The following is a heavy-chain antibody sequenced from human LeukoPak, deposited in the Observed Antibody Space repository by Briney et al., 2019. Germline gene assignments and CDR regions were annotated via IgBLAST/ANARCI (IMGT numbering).Heavy chain of an antibody. D-gene: IGHD3-22*01. V-gene: IGHV1-24*01. J-gene: IGHJ4*02. CDR3: ATVRYFDSSGPLDLDY. CDR1: GYTLHELS. CDR2: FDPEDGET. Sequence: ASVKVSCKDSGYTLHELSVHWVRQAPGKGLEWMGGFDPEDGETIYAQKFQGRVTMTEDTSTDTAYMELSSLRSEDTAVYYCATVRYFDSSGPLDLDYWGQGTLVTVSP.